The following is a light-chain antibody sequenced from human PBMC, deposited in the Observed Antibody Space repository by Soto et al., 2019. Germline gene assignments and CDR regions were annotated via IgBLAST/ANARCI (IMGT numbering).Light chain of an antibody. Sequence: IGLTQSPGTLSLSPGERATLSCRASQSVSSTYLAWYQQKPGQAPRLLIYGASSRATGIPDRFRGSGSGTDFTLTISRLEPVDFAVYWCKKYGSSTPALTFGGGTKVEIK. CDR2: GAS. J-gene: IGKJ4*01. CDR1: QSVSSTY. V-gene: IGKV3-20*01. CDR3: KKYGSSTPALT.